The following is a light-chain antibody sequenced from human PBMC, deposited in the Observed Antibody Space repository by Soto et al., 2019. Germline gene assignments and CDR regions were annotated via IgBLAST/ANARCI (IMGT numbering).Light chain of an antibody. Sequence: QSVRAQSPSVSAAPGQRVTISCSGSSSNIPYQFVSWYKQFPGMAPTLLIYDNSRRPSGVPDRFSATKSGPSATLDIAGLQTADEAVYYCASWDSDLDGFVFGPGTKVTVL. CDR3: ASWDSDLDGFV. CDR1: SSNIPYQF. V-gene: IGLV1-51*01. J-gene: IGLJ1*01. CDR2: DNS.